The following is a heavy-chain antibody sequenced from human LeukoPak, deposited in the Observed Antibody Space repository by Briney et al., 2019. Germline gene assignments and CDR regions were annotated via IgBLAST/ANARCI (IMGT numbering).Heavy chain of an antibody. CDR1: GFTFDDYT. Sequence: PEGSLRLSCAASGFTFDDYTMHWVRQAPGKGLEWVSLISWDGGSTYYADSVKGRFTISRDNSKNSLYLQMNSLRTEDTALYYCAKVKGYRGLGPFDYWGQGTLVTVSS. D-gene: IGHD3-16*02. J-gene: IGHJ4*02. V-gene: IGHV3-43*01. CDR2: ISWDGGST. CDR3: AKVKGYRGLGPFDY.